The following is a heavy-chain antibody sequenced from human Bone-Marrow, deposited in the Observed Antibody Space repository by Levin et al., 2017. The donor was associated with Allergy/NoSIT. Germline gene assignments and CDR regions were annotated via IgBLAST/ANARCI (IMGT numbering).Heavy chain of an antibody. Sequence: GESLKISCAASXXXXSXXARNWVGKAQGKGLEWVAVISYDGSNKYYADSVKGRFTISRDNSKNTLYLQMNSLRAEDTAVYYCARAGYCSSTSCYSGAFDIWGQGTMVTVSS. CDR3: ARAGYCSSTSCYSGAFDI. V-gene: IGHV3-30-3*01. D-gene: IGHD2-2*01. CDR1: XXXXSXXA. J-gene: IGHJ3*02. CDR2: ISYDGSNK.